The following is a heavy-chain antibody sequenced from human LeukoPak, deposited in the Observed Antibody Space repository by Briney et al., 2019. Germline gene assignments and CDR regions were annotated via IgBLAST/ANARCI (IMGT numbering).Heavy chain of an antibody. D-gene: IGHD2-2*01. Sequence: SETLSLTCTVSGGSISSGGYYWSWIRQHPGKGLEWIGYIYYSGSTYYNPSLKSRVTISVDTSKNQFSLKLSSVTAADTAVYYCARVIVVVPAANWYFDLWGRGTLVTVSS. CDR3: ARVIVVVPAANWYFDL. CDR2: IYYSGST. CDR1: GGSISSGGYY. J-gene: IGHJ2*01. V-gene: IGHV4-31*03.